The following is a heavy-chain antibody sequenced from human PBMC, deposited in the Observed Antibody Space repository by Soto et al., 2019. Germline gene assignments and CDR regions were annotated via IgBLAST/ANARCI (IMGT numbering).Heavy chain of an antibody. CDR2: IWYDGSNK. J-gene: IGHJ4*02. CDR1: GFTFSSYG. CDR3: ARDRRSIAVAAVFDY. Sequence: GXSLRLSCAASGFTFSSYGMHWVRQAPVKGLEWVAVIWYDGSNKYYADSVKGRFTISRDNSKNTLYLQMNSLRAEDTAVYYCARDRRSIAVAAVFDYWGQGTLVTVSS. V-gene: IGHV3-33*01. D-gene: IGHD6-19*01.